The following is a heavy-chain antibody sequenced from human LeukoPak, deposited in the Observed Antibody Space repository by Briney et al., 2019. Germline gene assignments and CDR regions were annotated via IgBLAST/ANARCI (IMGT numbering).Heavy chain of an antibody. CDR2: FDPEDGET. Sequence: ASVKVSCKVSGYTLTELSMHWVRQAPGKGLEWMGGFDPEDGETIYAQKFQGRVTMTEDTSADTAYMELSSLRSEDTAVYYCATGIAVAGTPFDYWGQGTLVTVSS. J-gene: IGHJ4*02. CDR3: ATGIAVAGTPFDY. D-gene: IGHD6-19*01. V-gene: IGHV1-24*01. CDR1: GYTLTELS.